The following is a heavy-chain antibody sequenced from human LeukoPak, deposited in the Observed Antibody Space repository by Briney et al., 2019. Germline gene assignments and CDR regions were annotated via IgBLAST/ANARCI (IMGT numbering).Heavy chain of an antibody. CDR2: IYPGDSDT. D-gene: IGHD6-6*01. J-gene: IGHJ4*02. Sequence: GESLKISCEGFGYSFSTYWIAWVRQMPGKGLEWMGIIYPGDSDTRYGPSFQGQVTISADKSISTAYLQWTSLKASDTAMYYCAKVYSSSSAFLDSWGQGTLVTVSS. CDR1: GYSFSTYW. V-gene: IGHV5-51*01. CDR3: AKVYSSSSAFLDS.